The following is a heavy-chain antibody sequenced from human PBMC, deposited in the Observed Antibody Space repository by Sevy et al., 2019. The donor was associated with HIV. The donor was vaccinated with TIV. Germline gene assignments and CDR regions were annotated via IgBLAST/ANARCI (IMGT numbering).Heavy chain of an antibody. D-gene: IGHD2-15*01. Sequence: SETLSLTCTVSGGSISSYYWSWIRQPPGKGLEWIGYIYYSGSTNYNPSLKSRVTISVDTSKNQFSLKLSSVTAADTAVYYGARSAGFVQAGWRGGVLNWFDPWGQGTLVTASS. J-gene: IGHJ5*02. CDR3: ARSAGFVQAGWRGGVLNWFDP. V-gene: IGHV4-59*01. CDR1: GGSISSYY. CDR2: IYYSGST.